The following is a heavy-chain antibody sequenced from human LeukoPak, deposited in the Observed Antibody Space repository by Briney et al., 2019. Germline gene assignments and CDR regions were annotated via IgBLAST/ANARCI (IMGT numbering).Heavy chain of an antibody. CDR3: ARDGSGTYWAYYNWFDP. D-gene: IGHD3-10*01. CDR2: MNPNSGNT. V-gene: IGHV1-8*01. J-gene: IGHJ5*02. Sequence: ASVKVSCKASGYTFTSYDINWVRQATGQGLEWMGWMNPNSGNTGYAQKFQGRVTMTRNTSISTAYMELSNLRPKDTAVYYCARDGSGTYWAYYNWFDPWGQGTLVTVSS. CDR1: GYTFTSYD.